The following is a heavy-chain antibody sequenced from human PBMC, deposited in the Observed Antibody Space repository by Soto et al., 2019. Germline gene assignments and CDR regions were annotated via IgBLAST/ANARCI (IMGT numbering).Heavy chain of an antibody. D-gene: IGHD3-3*01. J-gene: IGHJ5*02. CDR1: GDAFTSYY. V-gene: IGHV1-46*01. CDR3: ARSSGGNFGIIIEGSNWFDP. Sequence: ASVKVSCKAPGDAFTSYYLNWVRQAPGQGLEWMGVINPHGGSTKYAQKFQGRITMTRDTSRSTVYMELSSLRSDDTAIYYCARSSGGNFGIIIEGSNWFDPWGQGTLVTVSS. CDR2: INPHGGST.